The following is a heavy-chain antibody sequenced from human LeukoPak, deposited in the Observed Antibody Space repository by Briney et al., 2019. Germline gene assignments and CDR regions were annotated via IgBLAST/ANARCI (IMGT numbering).Heavy chain of an antibody. V-gene: IGHV4-59*01. J-gene: IGHJ4*02. CDR3: ARVQENEWLIPYYFDC. CDR1: GFIFDDYG. Sequence: GSLRLSCAAFGFIFDDYGMSWIRQPPGKGLEWIGYSYYSGSTNYNPSLKSRVTISIDTSKNQFSLKLSSVTAADTAVYYCARVQENEWLIPYYFDCWGQGTLVTVSS. CDR2: SYYSGST. D-gene: IGHD6-19*01.